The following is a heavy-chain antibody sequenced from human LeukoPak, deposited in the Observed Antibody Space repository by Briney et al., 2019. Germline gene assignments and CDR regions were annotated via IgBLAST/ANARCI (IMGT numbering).Heavy chain of an antibody. Sequence: GGSLRLSCAASGFNFSSYWMNWVRQAPGKGLEWVANIKQDGSDKYYVDSVKGRFTISRDNAKNSLYLQMNSLRAEDTAVYYCAREASDYYDSSGGFDYWGQGTLVTVSS. CDR2: IKQDGSDK. CDR3: AREASDYYDSSGGFDY. CDR1: GFNFSSYW. J-gene: IGHJ4*02. V-gene: IGHV3-7*01. D-gene: IGHD3-22*01.